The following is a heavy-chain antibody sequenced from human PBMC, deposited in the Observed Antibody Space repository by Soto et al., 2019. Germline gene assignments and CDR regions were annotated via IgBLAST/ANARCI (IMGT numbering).Heavy chain of an antibody. D-gene: IGHD2-15*01. CDR3: AKTAFGGSCYYCHYYYYYMDV. V-gene: IGHV3-23*01. J-gene: IGHJ6*03. Sequence: GGSLRLSCAASGFTFSSYAMSWVRQAPGKGLEWVSAISGSGGSTYYADSVKGRFTISRDNSKNTLYLQMNSLRAEDTAVYYCAKTAFGGSCYYCHYYYYYMDVWGKGTTVTVSS. CDR1: GFTFSSYA. CDR2: ISGSGGST.